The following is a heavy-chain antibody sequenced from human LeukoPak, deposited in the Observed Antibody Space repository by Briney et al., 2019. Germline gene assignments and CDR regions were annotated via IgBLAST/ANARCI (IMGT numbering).Heavy chain of an antibody. CDR1: GGSISSSSYY. CDR2: IYYSGST. CDR3: AKRMATEIDY. V-gene: IGHV4-39*01. Sequence: SETLSLTCTVSGGSISSSSYYWGWIRQPPGKGLEWIGSIYYSGSTYYNPSLKSRVTISVDTSKNQFSLKLSSVTAADTAVYYCAKRMATEIDYWGQGTLVTVSS. D-gene: IGHD5-24*01. J-gene: IGHJ4*02.